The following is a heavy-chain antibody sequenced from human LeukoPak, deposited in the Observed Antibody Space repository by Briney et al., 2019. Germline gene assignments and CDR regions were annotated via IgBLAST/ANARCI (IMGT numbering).Heavy chain of an antibody. V-gene: IGHV4-4*02. D-gene: IGHD4-17*01. J-gene: IGHJ4*02. CDR2: VYHTGST. CDR1: GGSISSPNW. CDR3: ASRHDSGPY. Sequence: SETLSLTCAVSGGSISSPNWWTWVRQPPGKGLEWIGEVYHTGSTNYNPSLKSRVTISVDKSNNQFSLKLTSVTAADTAVYYCASRHDSGPYWGQGTLVTVSS.